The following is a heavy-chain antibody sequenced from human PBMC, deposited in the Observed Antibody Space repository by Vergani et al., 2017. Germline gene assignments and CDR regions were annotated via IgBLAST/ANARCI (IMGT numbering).Heavy chain of an antibody. V-gene: IGHV3-11*06. CDR1: GFTFSDYY. Sequence: QVQLVESGGGLVKPGGSLRLSCAASGFTFSDYYMRWIRQAPGKGLEWVSYISSSSSYTNYADSVKGRFTISRDNAKNSLYLQMNSLRAEDTAVYYCARDRPDYYDSSGYYSLYFDYWGQGTLVTVSS. CDR3: ARDRPDYYDSSGYYSLYFDY. CDR2: ISSSSSYT. J-gene: IGHJ4*02. D-gene: IGHD3-22*01.